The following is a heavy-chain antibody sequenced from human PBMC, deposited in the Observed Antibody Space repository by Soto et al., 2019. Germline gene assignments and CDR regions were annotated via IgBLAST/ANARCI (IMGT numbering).Heavy chain of an antibody. CDR2: ISAYNGNT. CDR3: ARPWDSSSWYSGRYGMDV. J-gene: IGHJ6*02. CDR1: GYTFTSYG. V-gene: IGHV1-18*01. D-gene: IGHD6-13*01. Sequence: QVQLVQSGAEVKKPGASVKVSCKASGYTFTSYGISWVRQAPGQGLEWMGWISAYNGNTNYAQKLQGRVTMTTDTSTSTAYMALRSLRSDDTAVYYCARPWDSSSWYSGRYGMDVWGQGTTVTVSS.